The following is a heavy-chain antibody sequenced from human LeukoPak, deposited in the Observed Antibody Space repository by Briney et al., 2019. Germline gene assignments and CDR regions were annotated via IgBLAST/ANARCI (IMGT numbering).Heavy chain of an antibody. J-gene: IGHJ4*02. D-gene: IGHD1-26*01. V-gene: IGHV3-7*01. CDR1: GFTFSSGW. CDR3: ARDPNEWELPFDL. CDR2: INQDGSEK. Sequence: GGSLRLSCVASGFTFSSGWMSWVRQAPGKGLEWVANINQDGSEKKYVDSVKGRFIISKDIAKNSLYLQMSSLRVEDTAVYYCARDPNEWELPFDLWGQGTLVTVSS.